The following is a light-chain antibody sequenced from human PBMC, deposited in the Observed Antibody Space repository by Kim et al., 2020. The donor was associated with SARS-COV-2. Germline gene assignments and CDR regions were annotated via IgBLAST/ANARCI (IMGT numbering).Light chain of an antibody. J-gene: IGLJ2*01. CDR2: QDT. CDR3: QLWDSTTTV. Sequence: SYELTQPPSVSVSPGQTASITCSGDRLGHKYVCWYRHKPGQSPEVVIYQDTHRPSGIPERFSGSNSGNTATLTISGTQDVDEADYYCQLWDSTTTVFGGG. V-gene: IGLV3-1*01. CDR1: RLGHKY.